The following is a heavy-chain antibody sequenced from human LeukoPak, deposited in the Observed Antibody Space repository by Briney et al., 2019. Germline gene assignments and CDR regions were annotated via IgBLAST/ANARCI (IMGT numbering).Heavy chain of an antibody. J-gene: IGHJ4*02. V-gene: IGHV3-30*02. CDR2: IRYGGSNK. CDR3: AKDSRGYSYGYQIDY. CDR1: GFTFITYG. D-gene: IGHD5-18*01. Sequence: GGSLRLSCAASGFTFITYGMHWVRPAPGKGPEWVTFIRYGGSNKYYADSVKGRFTISRDNSKNTLYLEMNSLRAEDRAVYYCAKDSRGYSYGYQIDYWGQGTLVTVSS.